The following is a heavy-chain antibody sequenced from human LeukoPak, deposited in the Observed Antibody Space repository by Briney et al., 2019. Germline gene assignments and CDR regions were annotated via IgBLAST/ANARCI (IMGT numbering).Heavy chain of an antibody. J-gene: IGHJ5*02. CDR3: AKXHLRRYYGSGSYEDPWFDX. CDR1: GFTFDDYA. V-gene: IGHV3-43*02. CDR2: ISGDGGST. Sequence: GGSLRLSCAASGFTFDDYAMHWVRQAPGKGLEWVSLISGDGGSTYYADSVKGRFTISRDNSKNSLYLQMNSLRTEDTALYYCAKXHLRRYYGSGSYEDPWFDXWGQXTLVTV. D-gene: IGHD3-10*01.